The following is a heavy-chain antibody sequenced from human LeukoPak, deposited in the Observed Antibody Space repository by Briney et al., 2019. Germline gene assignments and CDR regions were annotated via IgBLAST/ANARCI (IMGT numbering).Heavy chain of an antibody. V-gene: IGHV3-30*02. Sequence: GGSLRLSCAASGFTFSSYGIHWVRQAPGKGLEWVAFIRYDGSNKYYADSVKARFTISRDNSKNTLYLQMNSLRAEDTAVYYCAKEEWFGELLAYWGQGTLVTVSS. CDR2: IRYDGSNK. CDR3: AKEEWFGELLAY. D-gene: IGHD3-10*01. CDR1: GFTFSSYG. J-gene: IGHJ4*02.